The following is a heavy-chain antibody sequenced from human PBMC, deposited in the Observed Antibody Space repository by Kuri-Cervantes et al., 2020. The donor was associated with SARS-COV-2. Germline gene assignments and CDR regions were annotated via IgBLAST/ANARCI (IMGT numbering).Heavy chain of an antibody. CDR3: ARAGVAGYSSGWNPYYYYGMDA. Sequence: SVKVSCKASGDTFSSYAISWVRQAPGQRLEWMGGIIPIFGTANYAQKFQGRVTITADESTSTAYMELSSLRSEDTAVYYCARAGVAGYSSGWNPYYYYGMDAWGQGTTVTVSS. J-gene: IGHJ6*02. V-gene: IGHV1-69*13. CDR2: IIPIFGTA. D-gene: IGHD6-19*01. CDR1: GDTFSSYA.